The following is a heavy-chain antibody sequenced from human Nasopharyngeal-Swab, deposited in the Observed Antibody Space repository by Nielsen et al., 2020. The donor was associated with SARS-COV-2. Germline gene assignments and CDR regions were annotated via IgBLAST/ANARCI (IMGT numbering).Heavy chain of an antibody. CDR1: GFIFSASA. CDR3: TTDFYFDY. V-gene: IGHV3-73*01. J-gene: IGHJ4*02. Sequence: EYLKISCAASGFIFSASAIHWVRQASGKGLEWVGRIGDKDHNYATTYGASVQGRFTISRDDSKNTAFLQTDSLKTEDTALYYCTTDFYFDYWGQGTLVTVSS. CDR2: IGDKDHNYAT.